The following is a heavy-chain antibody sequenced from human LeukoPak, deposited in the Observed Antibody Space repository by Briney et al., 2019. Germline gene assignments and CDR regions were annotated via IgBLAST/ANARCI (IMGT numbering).Heavy chain of an antibody. J-gene: IGHJ4*02. CDR1: GFTFSSYA. V-gene: IGHV3-64*01. D-gene: IGHD5-18*01. CDR3: ARDFRPWIQLWLDY. CDR2: ISSNGGST. Sequence: GGSLRLSCAASGFTFSSYAMHWVRQAPGKGLEYVSAISSNGGSTYYANSVKGRFTISRDNSKNTLYLQMGSLRAEDMAVYYCARDFRPWIQLWLDYWGQGTLVTVSS.